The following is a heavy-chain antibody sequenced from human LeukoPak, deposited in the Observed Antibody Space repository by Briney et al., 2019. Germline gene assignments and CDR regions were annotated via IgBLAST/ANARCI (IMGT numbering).Heavy chain of an antibody. CDR1: GFTFSSTS. D-gene: IGHD1-26*01. Sequence: GGSLRLSCAASGFTFSSTSMSWVRQAPGKGLEWVSVTVGSGDGTYYADSVKGRFTISRDNSKNTLYLQMNSLRAEDTAVYYCAKGGKWDVTPFDYWGQGTLVTVSS. V-gene: IGHV3-23*01. CDR3: AKGGKWDVTPFDY. J-gene: IGHJ4*02. CDR2: TVGSGDGT.